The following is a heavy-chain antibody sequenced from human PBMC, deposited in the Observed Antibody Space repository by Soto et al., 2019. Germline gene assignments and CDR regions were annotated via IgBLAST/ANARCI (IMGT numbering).Heavy chain of an antibody. D-gene: IGHD3-3*01. CDR3: ARDGGHLVYDFWGVYYQTTNWFDP. Sequence: GGSLRLSCAASGFTFSSYSMNWVRQAPGKGLEWVSYISSSSSTIYYADSVKGRFTISRDNAKNSLYLQMNSLRAEDTAVYYCARDGGHLVYDFWGVYYQTTNWFDPWGKETLVTVP. CDR2: ISSSSSTI. J-gene: IGHJ5*02. V-gene: IGHV3-48*01. CDR1: GFTFSSYS.